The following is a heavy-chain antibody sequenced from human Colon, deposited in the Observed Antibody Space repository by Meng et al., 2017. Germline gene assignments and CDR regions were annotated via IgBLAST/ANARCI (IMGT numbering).Heavy chain of an antibody. CDR3: ARAVYDSSGYFSYYFDY. CDR1: GASIVSGSYY. J-gene: IGHJ4*02. D-gene: IGHD3-22*01. CDR2: VHNSGST. V-gene: IGHV4-61*02. Sequence: SGPASANPPHTLSPPGTVLGASIVSGSYYWSWVRQPAGKGLEWIVRVHNSGSTNYNPSLKSRVTISVDKSKNEVSLELTSVAAADMATYYCARAVYDSSGYFSYYFDYWGQGTLVTVSS.